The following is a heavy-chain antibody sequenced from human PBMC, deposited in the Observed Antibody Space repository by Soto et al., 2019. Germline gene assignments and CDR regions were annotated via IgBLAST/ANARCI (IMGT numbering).Heavy chain of an antibody. V-gene: IGHV3-33*01. CDR3: ARDQTAMDPGYSSYGMDV. CDR1: GFTFSSYG. CDR2: IWYDGSNK. D-gene: IGHD5-18*01. J-gene: IGHJ6*02. Sequence: QVQLVESGGGVVQPGRSLRLSCAASGFTFSSYGMHWVRQAPGKGLEWVAVIWYDGSNKYYADSVKGRVTISRDNSKNTLYLQMKSLRAEDTAVYYCARDQTAMDPGYSSYGMDVWGQGTTVTVSS.